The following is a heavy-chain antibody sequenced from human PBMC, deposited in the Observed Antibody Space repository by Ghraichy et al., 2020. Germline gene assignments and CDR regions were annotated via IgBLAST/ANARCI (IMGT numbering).Heavy chain of an antibody. Sequence: GGSLRLSCAAFGFTFSSHGMHWVRQAPGKGLESVALISHDGSNKYYADSVKGRFTISRDNSKDTVYLQMNSLRTEDTAVYYCANAFEVGSYCANAVCSRGTSDYWGQGALVTVSS. J-gene: IGHJ4*02. CDR3: ANAFEVGSYCANAVCSRGTSDY. CDR2: ISHDGSNK. D-gene: IGHD2-8*01. CDR1: GFTFSSHG. V-gene: IGHV3-30*18.